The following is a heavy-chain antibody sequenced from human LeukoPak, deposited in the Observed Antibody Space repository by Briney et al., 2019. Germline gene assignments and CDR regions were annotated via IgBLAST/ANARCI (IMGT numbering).Heavy chain of an antibody. V-gene: IGHV3-30*04. Sequence: GGSLRLSCAASGFTFSSYAMHWVRQAPGKGLEWVAVISYDGSNKYYADSVKGRFTISRDNSKNTLYLQMNSLRAEDTAVYYCARDSKGYGDYGMFDYWGQGTLVTVSS. D-gene: IGHD4-17*01. J-gene: IGHJ4*02. CDR1: GFTFSSYA. CDR3: ARDSKGYGDYGMFDY. CDR2: ISYDGSNK.